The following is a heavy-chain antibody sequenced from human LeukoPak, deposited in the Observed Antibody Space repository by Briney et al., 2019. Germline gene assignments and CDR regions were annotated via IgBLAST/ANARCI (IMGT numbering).Heavy chain of an antibody. CDR2: IIPIFGTA. CDR1: VGTFSSYA. V-gene: IGHV1-69*06. D-gene: IGHD6-19*01. J-gene: IGHJ4*02. CDR3: ARGSSGSGGPPHQE. Sequence: ASVKVSCKASVGTFSSYAISWVRQAPGQGLEWMGGIIPIFGTANYAQKFQGRGTVTADKSTSTAYMELSSLRSEDTAVYYCARGSSGSGGPPHQEWGQGTLVTVSS.